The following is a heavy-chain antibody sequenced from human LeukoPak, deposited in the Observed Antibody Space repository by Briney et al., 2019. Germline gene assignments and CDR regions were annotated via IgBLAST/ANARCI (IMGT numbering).Heavy chain of an antibody. Sequence: SETLSLTCAVSGYSISSGYYWGWIRQPPGKGLEWIGSIYHSGSTYYNPSLKSRVTISVDTSKNQFSLKLSAVTAAATAVYDWARRFLLDVWGKGTTVTVSS. CDR1: GYSISSGYY. CDR3: ARRFLLDV. V-gene: IGHV4-38-2*01. J-gene: IGHJ6*04. CDR2: IYHSGST.